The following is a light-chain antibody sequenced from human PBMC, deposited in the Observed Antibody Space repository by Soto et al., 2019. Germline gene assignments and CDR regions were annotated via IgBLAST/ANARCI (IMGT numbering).Light chain of an antibody. Sequence: EIVLTQSPATLSLSPGARGTLSGRASQNVSSYLAWYQKKPGKAPRLLIHDASNRDTGIPARFCGSGSGTDFTLTISSLEPEDFAVYYCQQRADWPITFGPGTKVDIK. V-gene: IGKV3-11*01. J-gene: IGKJ3*01. CDR3: QQRADWPIT. CDR2: DAS. CDR1: QNVSSY.